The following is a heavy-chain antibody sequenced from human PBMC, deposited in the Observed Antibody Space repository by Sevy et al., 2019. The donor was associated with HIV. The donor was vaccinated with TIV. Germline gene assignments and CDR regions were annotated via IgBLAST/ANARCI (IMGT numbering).Heavy chain of an antibody. D-gene: IGHD4-17*01. CDR2: ISYDGSNK. J-gene: IGHJ5*02. V-gene: IGHV3-30-3*01. Sequence: GGSLRLSCAASGFTFSSYAMHWVRQAPGKGLEWVAVISYDGSNKYYAASVKGRFTISRDNSKSTLYLQMNSLRAEDTAVYYCARDQHDYGGNLRTGWFDPWGQGTLVTVSS. CDR3: ARDQHDYGGNLRTGWFDP. CDR1: GFTFSSYA.